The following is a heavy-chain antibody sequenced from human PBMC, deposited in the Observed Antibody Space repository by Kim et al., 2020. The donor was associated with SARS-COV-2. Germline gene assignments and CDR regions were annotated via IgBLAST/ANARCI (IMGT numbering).Heavy chain of an antibody. Sequence: GGSLRLSCAASGFTFSRFGMHWVRQAPGKGPEWVAAIVYYGRNSYYVDSVRGRFTISRDNSKNTVYLQMNTLRAEDTAVYYCTRRGSYDGRAVNSFDMWG. V-gene: IGHV3-33*05. CDR3: TRRGSYDGRAVNSFDM. D-gene: IGHD3-3*01. CDR2: IVYYGRNS. CDR1: GFTFSRFG. J-gene: IGHJ3*02.